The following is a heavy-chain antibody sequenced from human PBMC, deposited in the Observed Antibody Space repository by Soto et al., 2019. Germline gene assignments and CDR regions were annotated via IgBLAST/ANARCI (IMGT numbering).Heavy chain of an antibody. CDR1: GFTFSSYA. D-gene: IGHD5-12*01. Sequence: QVQLVESGGGVVQPGRSLRLSCAASGFTFSSYAMHWVRQAPGKGLEWVAVISYDGSNKYYADSVKGRFTISRDNSKNTLYLQMNSLRAEDTVVYYCARDGVDIVATIQLDYWGQGTLVTVSS. V-gene: IGHV3-30-3*01. CDR3: ARDGVDIVATIQLDY. CDR2: ISYDGSNK. J-gene: IGHJ4*02.